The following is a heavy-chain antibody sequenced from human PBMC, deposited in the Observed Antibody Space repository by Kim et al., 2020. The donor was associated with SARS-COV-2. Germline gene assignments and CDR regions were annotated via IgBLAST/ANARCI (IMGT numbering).Heavy chain of an antibody. CDR3: AKGEKKSRLLWFDDLKNRASSYSYYGMDV. D-gene: IGHD3-10*01. J-gene: IGHJ6*02. Sequence: GGSLRLSCAASGFTFSSYAMSWVRQAPGKGLEWVSAISGSGGSTYYADSVKGRFTISRDNSKNTLYLQMNSLRAEDTAVYYCAKGEKKSRLLWFDDLKNRASSYSYYGMDVWGQGTTVTVSS. CDR1: GFTFSSYA. V-gene: IGHV3-23*01. CDR2: ISGSGGST.